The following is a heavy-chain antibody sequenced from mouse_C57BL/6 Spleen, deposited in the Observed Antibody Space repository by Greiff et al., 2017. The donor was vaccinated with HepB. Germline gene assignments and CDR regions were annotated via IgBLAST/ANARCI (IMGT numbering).Heavy chain of an antibody. Sequence: EVKLMESEGGLVQPGSSMKLSCTASGFTFSDYYMAWVRQVPEKGLEWVANINYDGSSTYYLDSLKSRFIISRDNAKNILYLQMSSLKSEDTATYYCARDLSMVTTGYFDVWGTGTTVTVSS. CDR3: ARDLSMVTTGYFDV. D-gene: IGHD2-2*01. CDR1: GFTFSDYY. CDR2: INYDGSST. V-gene: IGHV5-16*01. J-gene: IGHJ1*03.